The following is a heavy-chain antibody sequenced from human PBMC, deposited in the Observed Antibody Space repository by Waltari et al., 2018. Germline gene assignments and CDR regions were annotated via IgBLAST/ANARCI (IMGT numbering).Heavy chain of an antibody. Sequence: EVQLVESGGDLVQRGGSLTLSCAASGLTLSTSNMNWVRQAPGKGREWVADISDSGTTISYADSVKGRVTVSRDNAKNSLYLQMNSLRAEDTAVYYCARTFNYYFNMDVWGKGTTVTVSS. V-gene: IGHV3-48*04. CDR1: GLTLSTSN. CDR3: ARTFNYYFNMDV. CDR2: ISDSGTTI. J-gene: IGHJ6*03.